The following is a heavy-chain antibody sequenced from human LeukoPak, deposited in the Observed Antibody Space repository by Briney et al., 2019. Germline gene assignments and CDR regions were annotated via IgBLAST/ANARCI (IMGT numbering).Heavy chain of an antibody. CDR3: ARGGGRY. CDR2: INHSGST. D-gene: IGHD3-16*01. CDR1: GGSISSSSYY. V-gene: IGHV4-39*07. Sequence: SETLSLTCTVSGGSISSSSYYWSWIRQPPGKGLEWIGEINHSGSTNYNPSLKSRVTISVDTSKNQFSLKLSSVTAADTAVYYCARGGGRYWGQGTLVTVSS. J-gene: IGHJ4*02.